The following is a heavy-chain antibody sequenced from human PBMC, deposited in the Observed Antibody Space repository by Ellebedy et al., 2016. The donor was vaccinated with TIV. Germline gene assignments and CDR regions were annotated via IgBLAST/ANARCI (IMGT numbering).Heavy chain of an antibody. J-gene: IGHJ4*02. D-gene: IGHD1-26*01. Sequence: GGSLRLSXAATGFDFTSYAMNWVRQAPGKGLEWVSYMSKRTGVRRYADAVEGRFTISRDDAKNSLYLQMDSLRDDDTAVYYCVRDTLAGWALTLWGQGTLVSVSS. CDR1: GFDFTSYA. V-gene: IGHV3-21*06. CDR2: MSKRTGVR. CDR3: VRDTLAGWALTL.